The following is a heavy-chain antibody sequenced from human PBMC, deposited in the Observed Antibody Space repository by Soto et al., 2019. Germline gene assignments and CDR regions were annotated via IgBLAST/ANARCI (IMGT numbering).Heavy chain of an antibody. Sequence: SETLSLTCAVYGGSFSGYYWSWIRQPPGKGLEWIGEINHSGSTNYNPSLKSRVTISVDTSKNQFSLKLSSVTAADTAVYYCAREGGCSWYHDAFDIWGQGTMVTVSS. CDR3: AREGGCSWYHDAFDI. V-gene: IGHV4-34*01. D-gene: IGHD6-13*01. J-gene: IGHJ3*02. CDR2: INHSGST. CDR1: GGSFSGYY.